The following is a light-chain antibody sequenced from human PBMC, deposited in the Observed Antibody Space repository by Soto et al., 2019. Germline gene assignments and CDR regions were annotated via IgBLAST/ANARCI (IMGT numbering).Light chain of an antibody. CDR2: GVS. CDR1: QSVSSD. Sequence: EILMAQSPATLSVSPGERATLSCRTSQSVSSDLAWYQQKPGQAPRLLVSGVSTRATGIPARFSGSGSGTEFTLTISNLQSEDFAVYYCQQYNKWPGTFGQGTKVDIK. J-gene: IGKJ1*01. V-gene: IGKV3-15*01. CDR3: QQYNKWPGT.